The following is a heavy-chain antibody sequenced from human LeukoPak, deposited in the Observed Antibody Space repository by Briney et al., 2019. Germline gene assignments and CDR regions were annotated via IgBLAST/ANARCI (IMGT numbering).Heavy chain of an antibody. Sequence: GGSLRLSCAASGFTFSNYWMSWVRQAPGKGLEWVANIKQDGSEKYYMDSVKGRFTISRDNAKNSLYLQMNSLRAEDTAVYYCARYSGSYEVNYYYYYGMDVWGQGTTVTVSS. D-gene: IGHD1-26*01. V-gene: IGHV3-7*03. CDR1: GFTFSNYW. CDR2: IKQDGSEK. J-gene: IGHJ6*02. CDR3: ARYSGSYEVNYYYYYGMDV.